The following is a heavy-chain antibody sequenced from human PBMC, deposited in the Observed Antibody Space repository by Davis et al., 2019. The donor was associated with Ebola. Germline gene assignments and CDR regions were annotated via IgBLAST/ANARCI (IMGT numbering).Heavy chain of an antibody. CDR2: IYDSWTS. CDR3: ARDTRQNWFDP. J-gene: IGHJ5*02. V-gene: IGHV4-34*01. CDR1: GGSFSDYY. Sequence: SETLSLTCAVYGGSFSDYYWSWIRQSPGKGLEWIGCIYDSWTSYLNPSLKSRVTISVDTSKNQFSLKLSSVTAADTAVYYCARDTRQNWFDPWGQGTLVTVSS. D-gene: IGHD2-2*02.